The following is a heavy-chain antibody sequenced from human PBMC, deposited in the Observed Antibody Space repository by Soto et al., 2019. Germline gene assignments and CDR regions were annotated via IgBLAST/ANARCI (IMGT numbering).Heavy chain of an antibody. V-gene: IGHV1-18*01. CDR2: ISAYNGNT. CDR3: ARDQPPLRADYYDSSGYKIFAY. CDR1: GDGFACCA. Sequence: GVSAEACCKACGDGFACCARRSVRQAPGQGLEWMGWISAYNGNTNYAQKLQGRVTMTTDTSTSTAYMELRSLRSDDTAVYYCARDQPPLRADYYDSSGYKIFAYWRHRTLVTVSP. D-gene: IGHD3-22*01. J-gene: IGHJ4*01.